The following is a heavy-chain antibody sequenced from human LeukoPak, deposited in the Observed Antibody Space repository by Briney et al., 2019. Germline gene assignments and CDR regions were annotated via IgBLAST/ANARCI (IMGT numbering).Heavy chain of an antibody. J-gene: IGHJ6*03. CDR1: GFTFSSYG. Sequence: PGGSLRLSCAASGFTFSSYGMNWVRQAPGKGLEWVSYISSSGSTIYYADSVKGRFTISRDNAKKSLYLQMNSLRAEDTAVYYCARHPYIDFGDYYYYMDVWGKGTTVTISS. D-gene: IGHD4-17*01. CDR2: ISSSGSTI. V-gene: IGHV3-48*04. CDR3: ARHPYIDFGDYYYYMDV.